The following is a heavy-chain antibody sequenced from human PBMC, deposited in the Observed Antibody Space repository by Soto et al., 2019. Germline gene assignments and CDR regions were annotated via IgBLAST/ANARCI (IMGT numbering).Heavy chain of an antibody. CDR3: ARDDAYYSDTSGYYFEY. V-gene: IGHV1-18*01. CDR1: GYTFTNSG. J-gene: IGHJ4*01. CDR2: ISAYNGNT. D-gene: IGHD3-22*01. Sequence: ASVKVSCKASGYTFTNSGLSWVRQAPGQGLEWMGWISAYNGNTKYAQKFQGRVTMTTDTSTSTAYMELRSLRSDDTAVFYCARDDAYYSDTSGYYFEYWG.